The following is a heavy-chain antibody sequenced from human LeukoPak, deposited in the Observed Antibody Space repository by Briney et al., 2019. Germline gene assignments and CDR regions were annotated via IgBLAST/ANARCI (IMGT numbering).Heavy chain of an antibody. J-gene: IGHJ4*02. CDR3: AKDFYDNSGSRYDY. Sequence: GGSLRLSCVASGFPFSSYGMHWVRQAPGKGLEWVAVIWSVGGAEYYADSVKGRFTISRDNSKNTLYMQMNSLRAEDTAVYYCAKDFYDNSGSRYDYWGQGTLVTVSS. V-gene: IGHV3-33*06. CDR1: GFPFSSYG. CDR2: IWSVGGAE. D-gene: IGHD3-22*01.